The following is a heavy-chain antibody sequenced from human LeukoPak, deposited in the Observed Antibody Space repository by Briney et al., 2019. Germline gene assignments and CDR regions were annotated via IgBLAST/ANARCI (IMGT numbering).Heavy chain of an antibody. CDR3: AKAATYFYGSVTYDWFES. Sequence: GGSLKLSCEASGFTFSSYWMHWVRQVPGKGLMWVSRIESNGLTLYADSVRDRFTISRDNGKSTIYLQMNSLRVDDTAIYYCAKAATYFYGSVTYDWFESWGQGTLVTVSS. CDR2: IESNGLT. D-gene: IGHD3-10*01. J-gene: IGHJ5*01. CDR1: GFTFSSYW. V-gene: IGHV3-74*01.